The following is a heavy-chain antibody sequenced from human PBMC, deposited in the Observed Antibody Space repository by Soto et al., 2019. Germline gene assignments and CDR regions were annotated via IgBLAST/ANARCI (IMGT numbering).Heavy chain of an antibody. Sequence: ASVKVSCKASGYTFASYARQWVRQAPGQRLEWMGWINAGNGNTKYSQKFQGRVTITADKSTSTAYMELSSLRSEDTAVYYCAAGNDYGIDYWGQGTLVTVSS. CDR1: GYTFASYA. CDR2: INAGNGNT. J-gene: IGHJ4*02. CDR3: AAGNDYGIDY. D-gene: IGHD4-17*01. V-gene: IGHV1-3*01.